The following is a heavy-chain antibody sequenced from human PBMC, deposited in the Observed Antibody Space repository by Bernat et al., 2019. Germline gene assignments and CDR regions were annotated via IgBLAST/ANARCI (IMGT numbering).Heavy chain of an antibody. D-gene: IGHD2-15*01. CDR1: GFTFSSYS. V-gene: IGHV3-21*01. J-gene: IGHJ6*02. Sequence: EVQLVESGGGLVKPGGSLRLSCAASGFTFSSYSMNWVRQAPGKGLEWVSSISSSSSYIYYAASVKGRFTISRDNAKNSLYLQMNSLRAEDTAVYYCARVMRFYCSGGSCSSRLSYYYGMDVWGQGTTVTVSS. CDR2: ISSSSSYI. CDR3: ARVMRFYCSGGSCSSRLSYYYGMDV.